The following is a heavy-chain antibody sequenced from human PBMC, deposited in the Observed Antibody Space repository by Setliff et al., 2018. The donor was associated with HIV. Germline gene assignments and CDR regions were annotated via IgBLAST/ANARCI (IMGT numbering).Heavy chain of an antibody. CDR3: ARLGSGWSDSYYYAMDV. J-gene: IGHJ6*02. CDR2: ISPHIGHT. V-gene: IGHV1-18*01. Sequence: WASVKVSCKASGYTFTNYGISWVRQAPGHGLEWMGWISPHIGHTNYAQTFQGRVTMTVDTSTSRAYMEVRSLRSDDTAVYFCARLGSGWSDSYYYAMDVWGQGTTVTVSS. CDR1: GYTFTNYG. D-gene: IGHD6-19*01.